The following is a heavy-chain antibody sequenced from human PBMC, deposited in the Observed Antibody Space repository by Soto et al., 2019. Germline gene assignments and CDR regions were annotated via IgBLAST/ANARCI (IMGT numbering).Heavy chain of an antibody. V-gene: IGHV1-18*01. J-gene: IGHJ4*02. CDR2: ISAYNGNT. D-gene: IGHD5-12*01. CDR3: ARDRGDLVATEKIFDS. CDR1: GYTFTSYG. Sequence: QVQLVQSGAEVKKPGASVKVSCKASGYTFTSYGISWVRQAPGQGLEWMGWISAYNGNTNYAQKLLGRVTMVTVTSTSTDYLELRSRRSDDTAVYYCARDRGDLVATEKIFDSWGQGTLVTVSS.